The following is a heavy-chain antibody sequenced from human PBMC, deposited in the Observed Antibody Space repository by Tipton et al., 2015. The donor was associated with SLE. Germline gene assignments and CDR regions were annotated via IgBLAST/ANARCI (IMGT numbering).Heavy chain of an antibody. D-gene: IGHD3-22*01. CDR1: GGSISTTPYY. CDR2: IYTSGST. Sequence: TLSLTCTVSGGSISTTPYYWSWIRQPAGKGLEWIGRIYTSGSTNYNPSLKSRVTISVDTSKNQFSLKLSSVTAADTAVYYCARAPRYYYDSSYFDYWGQGTLVTVSS. CDR3: ARAPRYYYDSSYFDY. J-gene: IGHJ4*02. V-gene: IGHV4-61*02.